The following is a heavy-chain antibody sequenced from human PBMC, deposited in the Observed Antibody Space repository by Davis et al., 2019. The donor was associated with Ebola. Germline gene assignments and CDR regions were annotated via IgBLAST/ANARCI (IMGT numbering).Heavy chain of an antibody. CDR3: ARRERDAFDI. V-gene: IGHV1-8*01. CDR1: GYTFTSYD. Sequence: AASVKVSCKASGYTFTSYDINWVRQATGQGLEWMGWMNPNSGNTGDAQKFQGRVTMTRNTSISTAYMELSSLRSEDTAIYYCARRERDAFDIWGQGAMVTVSS. J-gene: IGHJ3*02. CDR2: MNPNSGNT.